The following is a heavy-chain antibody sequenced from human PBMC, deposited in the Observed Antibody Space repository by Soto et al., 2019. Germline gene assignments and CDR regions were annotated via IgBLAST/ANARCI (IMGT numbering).Heavy chain of an antibody. CDR2: INHSGST. J-gene: IGHJ4*02. Sequence: SETLSLTCAVYGGSFSGYYWSWIRQPPGKGLEWIGEINHSGSTNYNPSLKSRVTISVDTSKNQFSLKLSSVTAADTAVYYCARMYYYDSSGYITAFDYWGQGTLVTVSS. CDR3: ARMYYYDSSGYITAFDY. CDR1: GGSFSGYY. D-gene: IGHD3-22*01. V-gene: IGHV4-34*01.